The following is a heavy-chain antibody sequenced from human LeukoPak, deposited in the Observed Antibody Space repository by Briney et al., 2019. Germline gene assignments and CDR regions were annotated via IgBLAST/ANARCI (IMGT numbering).Heavy chain of an antibody. Sequence: PGGSLRLSCAASAFTFSTYEMNWVRQAPGKGLEWVSSITFSGSTIYYADSVKGRFTISRDNAKNSLYLQMNSLRAEDTAVYYCARRAGDYSHPYDYWGQGTLVTVSS. D-gene: IGHD3-22*01. J-gene: IGHJ4*02. CDR1: AFTFSTYE. V-gene: IGHV3-48*03. CDR2: ITFSGSTI. CDR3: ARRAGDYSHPYDY.